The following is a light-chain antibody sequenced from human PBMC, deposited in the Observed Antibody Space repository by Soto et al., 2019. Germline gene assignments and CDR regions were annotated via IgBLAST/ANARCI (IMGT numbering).Light chain of an antibody. V-gene: IGKV3D-20*02. CDR2: AAS. Sequence: EIVLTQSPGTLSLSPGERATLSCRAIQSVSSSHLAWYQHKPGQAPRLLIYAASSRATGSPDRFSGSGSGTDFTLTISSLQSEDSAIYYCQQRNIWPPVTFGQGTRLEI. CDR1: QSVSSSH. J-gene: IGKJ5*01. CDR3: QQRNIWPPVT.